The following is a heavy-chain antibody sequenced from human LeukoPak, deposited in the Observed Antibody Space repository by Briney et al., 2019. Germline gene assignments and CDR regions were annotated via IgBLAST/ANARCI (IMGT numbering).Heavy chain of an antibody. V-gene: IGHV3-64*01. D-gene: IGHD3-10*01. Sequence: GGSLRLSCAASGFTFSNYAMHWVRQAPGKGLEYVSAISTNGYSTYYANSVKGRFTISRDNSKNTLYLQMNSLRAEDTAVYYCARVVPPTDYGSGSYFWDPYYFDYWGQGTLVTVSS. CDR2: ISTNGYST. CDR1: GFTFSNYA. J-gene: IGHJ4*02. CDR3: ARVVPPTDYGSGSYFWDPYYFDY.